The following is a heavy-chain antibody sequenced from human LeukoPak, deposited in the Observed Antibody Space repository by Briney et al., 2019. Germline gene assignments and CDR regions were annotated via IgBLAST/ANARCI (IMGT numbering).Heavy chain of an antibody. V-gene: IGHV1-2*02. Sequence: ASVKVSCKASGYTFTGYYMHWVRQAPGQGLEWMGWINPNSGGTNYAQKFQGRVTMTRDTSISTAYMELSRLRSDDTAVYYCARVEGLTVDLGAFDIWGQGTMVTVSS. CDR1: GYTFTGYY. CDR2: INPNSGGT. D-gene: IGHD1-14*01. CDR3: ARVEGLTVDLGAFDI. J-gene: IGHJ3*02.